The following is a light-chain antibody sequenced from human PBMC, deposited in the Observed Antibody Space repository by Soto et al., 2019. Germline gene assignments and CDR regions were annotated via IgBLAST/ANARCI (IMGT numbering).Light chain of an antibody. CDR3: QKHDAYWT. V-gene: IGKV1-5*03. J-gene: IGKJ1*01. CDR1: QSINNW. CDR2: KAS. Sequence: DIQMTQSPSTLSASVGDRVTITCRASQSINNWLAWYQQKPGKAPKLLIYKASNLDIGVPSRFSGSGSGTEFTLNINSLRTDEFATEDRQKHDAYWTFGQGTTAETK.